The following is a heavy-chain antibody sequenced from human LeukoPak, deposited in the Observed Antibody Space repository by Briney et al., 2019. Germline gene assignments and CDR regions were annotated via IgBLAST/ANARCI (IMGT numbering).Heavy chain of an antibody. CDR2: IYSSGTT. Sequence: SETLSLTCAVSGGSISGSYWSWIRQPPGKGLEWIGYIYSSGTTGYNLSLKSRVTISVDTSKNHFSLNLSSMTAADTAVYYCARGDYNGGNRYFDHWGQGTLVTVSP. J-gene: IGHJ4*02. V-gene: IGHV4-59*01. CDR3: ARGDYNGGNRYFDH. D-gene: IGHD3-10*01. CDR1: GGSISGSY.